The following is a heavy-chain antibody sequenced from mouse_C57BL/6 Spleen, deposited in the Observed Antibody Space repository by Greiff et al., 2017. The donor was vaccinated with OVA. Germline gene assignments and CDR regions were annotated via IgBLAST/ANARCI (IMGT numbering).Heavy chain of an antibody. CDR2: ISGGGGNT. Sequence: EVKLVESGGGLVKPGGSLKLSCAASGFTFSSYTMSWVRQTPEKRLEWVATISGGGGNTYYPDSVKGRFTISRDNAKNTLYLQMSSLRAEDTALYYCARHEVGAMDYWGQGTSVTVSS. CDR1: GFTFSSYT. J-gene: IGHJ4*01. V-gene: IGHV5-9*01. CDR3: ARHEVGAMDY. D-gene: IGHD1-1*01.